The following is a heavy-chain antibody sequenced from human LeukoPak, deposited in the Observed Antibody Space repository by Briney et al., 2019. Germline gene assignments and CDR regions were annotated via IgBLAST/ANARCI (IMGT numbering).Heavy chain of an antibody. CDR2: IIPIFGTA. Sequence: ASVKVSCKASGGTFSSYAISWVRQAPGQGLEWMGGIIPIFGTANYAQKFQGRVTITADESTSTAYMELSSLRSEDTAVYYCARAGEDGYNFRPFDYWGQGTLVTVSS. CDR3: ARAGEDGYNFRPFDY. CDR1: GGTFSSYA. D-gene: IGHD5-24*01. J-gene: IGHJ4*02. V-gene: IGHV1-69*13.